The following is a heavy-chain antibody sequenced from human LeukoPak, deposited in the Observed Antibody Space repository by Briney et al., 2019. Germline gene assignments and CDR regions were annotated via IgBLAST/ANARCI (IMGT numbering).Heavy chain of an antibody. D-gene: IGHD2-15*01. CDR2: INPNSGGT. Sequence: ASVKVSCKASGYTFTGYYMHWVRQAPGQGLEWMGWINPNSGGTNYAQKFQGRVTMTRDTSISTAYMELSRLRSDDTAVYYCAKGGVAATGSYYYYYMDVWGKGTTVTVSS. CDR1: GYTFTGYY. J-gene: IGHJ6*03. CDR3: AKGGVAATGSYYYYYMDV. V-gene: IGHV1-2*02.